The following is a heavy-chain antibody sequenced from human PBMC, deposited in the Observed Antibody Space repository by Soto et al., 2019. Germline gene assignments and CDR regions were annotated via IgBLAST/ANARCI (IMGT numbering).Heavy chain of an antibody. V-gene: IGHV1-69*13. CDR2: IIPFFGTA. CDR3: AKQGSGYYGPHYFDY. Sequence: SVKVSCKASGGTFSTFGISWVRQAPGQGLEWMGGIIPFFGTAKYSQQFEDRITITADESTNTVYMDLRSLTSEDTAVYYCAKQGSGYYGPHYFDYWGQGTLVTVSS. J-gene: IGHJ4*02. D-gene: IGHD3-22*01. CDR1: GGTFSTFG.